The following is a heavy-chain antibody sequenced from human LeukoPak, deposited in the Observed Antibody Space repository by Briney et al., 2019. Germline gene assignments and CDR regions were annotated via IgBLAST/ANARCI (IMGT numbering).Heavy chain of an antibody. V-gene: IGHV3-23*01. CDR1: GFTFSSYA. CDR2: ISGSGGST. CDR3: AKRIGSYYTPGYFDY. Sequence: GGSLGLSCAASGFTFSSYAMSWVRQAPGKGLEWVSAISGSGGSTYYADSVKGRFTISRDNSKNTLYLQMNSLRAEDTAVYYCAKRIGSYYTPGYFDYWGQGTLVTVSS. J-gene: IGHJ4*02. D-gene: IGHD3-10*01.